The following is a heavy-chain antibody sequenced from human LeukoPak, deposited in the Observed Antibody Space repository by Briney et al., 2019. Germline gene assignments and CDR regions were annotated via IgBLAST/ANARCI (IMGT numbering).Heavy chain of an antibody. J-gene: IGHJ4*02. CDR2: MRFDGSST. CDR3: AKDHSSSYEYVVEGGD. D-gene: IGHD3-16*01. V-gene: IGHV3-30*02. Sequence: QTGGSLRLSCAASGFTISSYGMHWVRQAPGKGLEWVAFMRFDGSSTYYADSVKGRFTISRDISKNTLYLQMSSLRAEDTAVYYCAKDHSSSYEYVVEGGDWGQGTLVTVSS. CDR1: GFTISSYG.